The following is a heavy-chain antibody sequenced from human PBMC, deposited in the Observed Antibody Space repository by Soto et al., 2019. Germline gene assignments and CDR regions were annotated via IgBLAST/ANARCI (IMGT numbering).Heavy chain of an antibody. D-gene: IGHD3-22*01. V-gene: IGHV3-30*18. CDR1: GFTFSSHG. J-gene: IGHJ4*02. Sequence: GGSLRLSCAASGFTFSSHGMHWVRQAPGKGLEWVAVISYDGSNKYYADSVKGRFTISRDNSKNTLYLQMNSLRAEDTAVYYCAKDISNYYDSSGYLDYWGQGTLVTVSS. CDR2: ISYDGSNK. CDR3: AKDISNYYDSSGYLDY.